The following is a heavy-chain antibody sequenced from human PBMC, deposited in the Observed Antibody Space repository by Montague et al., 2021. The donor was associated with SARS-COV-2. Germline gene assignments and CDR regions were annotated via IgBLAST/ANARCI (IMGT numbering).Heavy chain of an antibody. D-gene: IGHD6-19*01. CDR3: ARDALAVTGNYYYYGMDV. V-gene: IGHV3-7*03. J-gene: IGHJ6*02. Sequence: SLRLSCAASGFTFSSYWMSWVRQAPGKGLEWVANIKQDGSAKYYVDSVKGRFTITRDNAKNSLYLQMTSLRAEDTAVYYCARDALAVTGNYYYYGMDVWGEGATVAASS. CDR1: GFTFSSYW. CDR2: IKQDGSAK.